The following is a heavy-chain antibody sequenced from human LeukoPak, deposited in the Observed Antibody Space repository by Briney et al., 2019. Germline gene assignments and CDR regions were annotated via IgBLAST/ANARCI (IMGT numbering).Heavy chain of an antibody. J-gene: IGHJ4*02. D-gene: IGHD5-18*01. CDR1: GFTFSDYY. Sequence: NPGGSLRLSCAASGFTFSDYYMSWIRQAPGKGLEWVSSISSSSIYIYYADSAKGRFTISRDNAKKSLYLQMNSLRAEDTAVYYCARVAAADTAMMNFDHWGQGTLVTVSS. CDR3: ARVAAADTAMMNFDH. V-gene: IGHV3-11*05. CDR2: ISSSSIYI.